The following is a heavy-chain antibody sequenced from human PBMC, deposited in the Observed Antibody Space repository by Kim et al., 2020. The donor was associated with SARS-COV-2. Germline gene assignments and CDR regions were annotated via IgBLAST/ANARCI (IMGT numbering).Heavy chain of an antibody. Sequence: SETLSLTCTVSGGSISSGGYYWSWIRQHPGKGLEWIGYIYYSGSTYYNPSLKSRVTISVDTSKNQFSLKLSSVTAADTAVYYCAGWGKGWFDPWGQGTLVTVSS. CDR2: IYYSGST. D-gene: IGHD3-16*01. CDR3: AGWGKGWFDP. V-gene: IGHV4-31*03. J-gene: IGHJ5*02. CDR1: GGSISSGGYY.